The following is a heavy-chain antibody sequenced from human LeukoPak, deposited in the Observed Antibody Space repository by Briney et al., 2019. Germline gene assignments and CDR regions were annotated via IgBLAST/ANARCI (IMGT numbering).Heavy chain of an antibody. V-gene: IGHV1-69*13. J-gene: IGHJ6*02. D-gene: IGHD3-9*01. CDR3: ASGYDILTGYSTGTYYYYYGMDV. CDR2: IIPIFGTA. Sequence: SVKVSCKASGGTFSSYAISWVRQAPGQGLEWMGGIIPIFGTANYAQKFQGRVTITADESTSTAYMELSSLRSEGTAVYYCASGYDILTGYSTGTYYYYYGMDVWGQGTLVTVSS. CDR1: GGTFSSYA.